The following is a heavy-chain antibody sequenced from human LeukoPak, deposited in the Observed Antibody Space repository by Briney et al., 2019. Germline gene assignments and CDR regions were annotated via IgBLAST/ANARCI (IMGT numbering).Heavy chain of an antibody. Sequence: PSETLSLTCTVSGGSISSSLHFWGWIRQPPGKGLEWIGSIYYSGSTYYNPSLKSRVTISVDTSKNQFSLKLSSVTAADTAVYYCARHIDGFDIWGQGTMVTVSS. CDR3: ARHIDGFDI. CDR2: IYYSGST. V-gene: IGHV4-39*01. J-gene: IGHJ3*02. CDR1: GGSISSSLHF.